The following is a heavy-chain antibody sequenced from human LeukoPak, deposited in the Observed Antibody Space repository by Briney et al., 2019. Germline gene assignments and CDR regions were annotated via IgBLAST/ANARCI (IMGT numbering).Heavy chain of an antibody. CDR1: GFTFSSNS. CDR2: IYSAGST. V-gene: IGHV3-53*01. Sequence: GGSLRLSCAASGFTFSSNSLSWVRQAPGKGLEWVSLIYSAGSTYYADSVKGRFTISRDNSKNTLYLQMNSLRAEDTAVYYCAKDPDYGDDDYWGQGTLVTVSS. CDR3: AKDPDYGDDDY. J-gene: IGHJ4*02. D-gene: IGHD4-17*01.